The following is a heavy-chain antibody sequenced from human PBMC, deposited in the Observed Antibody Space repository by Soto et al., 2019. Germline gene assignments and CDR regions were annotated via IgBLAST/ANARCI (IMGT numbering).Heavy chain of an antibody. V-gene: IGHV3-30*18. Sequence: QVQLVESGGGVVQPGRSLRLSCAASGFTFSGYGMHWVRQAPGKGLEWVAVISYDGSYIYYADSVKGRFTISRDNSKNTLYLQMNSLRAEDTAVYYCAKWAGGFDYWGQGTLVTVSS. CDR1: GFTFSGYG. J-gene: IGHJ4*02. CDR2: ISYDGSYI. CDR3: AKWAGGFDY.